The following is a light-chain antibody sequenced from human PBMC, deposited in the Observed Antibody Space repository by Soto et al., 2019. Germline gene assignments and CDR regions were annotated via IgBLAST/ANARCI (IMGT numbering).Light chain of an antibody. CDR1: SNNY. CDR2: DVT. CDR3: CSYSGNYTKVV. Sequence: QSALTQPRSVSGSPGQSVTISCTGISNNYVSWYQQHPGKVPKVIVYDVTLRPSGVSDRFSGSRSGNTASLAISGLRAEDEADYYSCSYSGNYTKVVFGGGTKLTVL. V-gene: IGLV2-11*01. J-gene: IGLJ2*01.